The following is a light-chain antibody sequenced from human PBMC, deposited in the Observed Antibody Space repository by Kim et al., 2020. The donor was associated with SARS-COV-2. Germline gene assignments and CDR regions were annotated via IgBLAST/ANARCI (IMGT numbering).Light chain of an antibody. J-gene: IGKJ4*01. CDR2: DAS. V-gene: IGKV3-11*01. Sequence: SLSPGERATLSCRASQSIGNWLAWYQQKPGQAPRLLICDASTRASGIPARFSGSGSGTDFTLTISSLEPEDFAVYYCQQRRTWPLTFGGGTKVEI. CDR3: QQRRTWPLT. CDR1: QSIGNW.